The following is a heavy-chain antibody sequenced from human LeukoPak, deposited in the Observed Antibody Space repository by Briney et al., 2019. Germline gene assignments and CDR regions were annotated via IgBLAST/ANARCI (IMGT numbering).Heavy chain of an antibody. Sequence: ASVKVSCKASGYTFTSYGISWVRQAPGQGLECMGWISAYNGNTNYAQKLQGRVTMTTDTSTSTAYMELRSLRSDDTAVYYCARVRGMEGYSSGWRPKRGYFDYWGQGTLVTVSS. CDR3: ARVRGMEGYSSGWRPKRGYFDY. J-gene: IGHJ4*02. CDR1: GYTFTSYG. CDR2: ISAYNGNT. V-gene: IGHV1-18*01. D-gene: IGHD6-19*01.